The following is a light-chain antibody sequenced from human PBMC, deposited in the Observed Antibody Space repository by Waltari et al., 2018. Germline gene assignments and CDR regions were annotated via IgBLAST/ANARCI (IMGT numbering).Light chain of an antibody. Sequence: SVLTQPPSVSGAPGQRVTISCTGSSSNIGAGYDVHWYQQLPGTAPKLLMYGNSNRPSGVPDRFSGSKSGTSAALAITGLQAEDEADYDCQSYDSSLSGGVFGGGTKLTVL. CDR3: QSYDSSLSGGV. J-gene: IGLJ2*01. V-gene: IGLV1-40*01. CDR2: GNS. CDR1: SSNIGAGYD.